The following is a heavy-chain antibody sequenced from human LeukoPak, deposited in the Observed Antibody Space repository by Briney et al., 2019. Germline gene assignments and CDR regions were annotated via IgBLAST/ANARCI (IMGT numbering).Heavy chain of an antibody. J-gene: IGHJ4*02. D-gene: IGHD6-19*01. V-gene: IGHV4-34*01. Sequence: PSETLSLTCTVSGCSISSYYWSWIRQPPGKGLEWIGEINHSGSTNYNPSLKSRVTISVDTSKNQFSLKLSSVTAADTAVYYCARGAVAGTNYWGQGTLVTVSS. CDR1: GCSISSYY. CDR3: ARGAVAGTNY. CDR2: INHSGST.